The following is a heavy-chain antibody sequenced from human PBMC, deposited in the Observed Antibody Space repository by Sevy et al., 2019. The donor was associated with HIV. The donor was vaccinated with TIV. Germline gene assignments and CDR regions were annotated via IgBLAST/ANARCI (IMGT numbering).Heavy chain of an antibody. CDR1: GFSFSSYS. J-gene: IGHJ4*02. V-gene: IGHV3-21*01. D-gene: IGHD2-2*02. CDR2: ISSSSNYI. CDR3: ANILIDY. Sequence: GGSLRLSCVASGFSFSSYSMSWIRQAPGKGLEWVSSISSSSNYIYYADLVKGRFTISRDDAKNSLFLQMSSLRAEDTAVYYCANILIDYWGQGTVVTVSS.